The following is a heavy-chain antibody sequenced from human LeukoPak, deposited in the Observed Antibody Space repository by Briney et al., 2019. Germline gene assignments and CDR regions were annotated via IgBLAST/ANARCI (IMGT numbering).Heavy chain of an antibody. D-gene: IGHD3-22*01. V-gene: IGHV4-59*08. CDR2: IYYSGST. CDR1: GVSISSYY. Sequence: PAETLSLTCTVSGVSISSYYWSWVRQPPGKGLEWVGYIYYSGSTNYNPSLKSRVTISVDTSKTQFSPKLSSVTAADTAVYYCARGSFYYDSSGYQYYFDYWGQGTLVTVSS. CDR3: ARGSFYYDSSGYQYYFDY. J-gene: IGHJ4*02.